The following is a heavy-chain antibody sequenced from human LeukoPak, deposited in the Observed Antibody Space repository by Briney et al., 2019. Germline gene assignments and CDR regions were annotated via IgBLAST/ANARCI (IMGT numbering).Heavy chain of an antibody. D-gene: IGHD2-8*02. CDR1: GYTFTSYY. J-gene: IGHJ3*02. CDR2: ISPSGGST. V-gene: IGHV1-46*01. CDR3: ARVPGGRTGGGFDI. Sequence: ASVKVSSKASGYTFTSYYMHWVRQAPGQGLEWMGIISPSGGSTSYAQKFQGRVTMTRDMSTSTVYMELSTLRSEDRAVYYCARVPGGRTGGGFDIWGEGTMVTVSS.